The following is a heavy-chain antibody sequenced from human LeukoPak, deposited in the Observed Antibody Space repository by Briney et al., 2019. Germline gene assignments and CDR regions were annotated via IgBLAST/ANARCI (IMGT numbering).Heavy chain of an antibody. CDR1: GFSFSAYW. CDR2: INPAGTET. J-gene: IGHJ4*02. D-gene: IGHD2-15*01. V-gene: IGHV3-7*01. CDR3: ARFGYVAAVDL. Sequence: RAGGSLRLSCAASGFSFSAYWMTWVRQAPGTGLEWVANINPAGTETYYVEPVKGRFTISRDNAKNLLYLQMNSLRAEDTAVYYCARFGYVAAVDLWGQGTLVTVSS.